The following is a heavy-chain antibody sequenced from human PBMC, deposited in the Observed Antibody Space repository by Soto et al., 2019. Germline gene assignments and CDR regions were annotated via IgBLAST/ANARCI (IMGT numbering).Heavy chain of an antibody. V-gene: IGHV1-18*04. D-gene: IGHD1-1*01. CDR2: ISAYNGNT. Sequence: GASVKVSCKASGYTFTSYGISWVRQAPGQGLEWMGWISAYNGNTNYAQKLQGRVTMTTDTSTSTAYMELRSLRSDDTAVYYCASSAVYAGTTFWFDPWGQGTMVTVYS. CDR1: GYTFTSYG. J-gene: IGHJ5*02. CDR3: ASSAVYAGTTFWFDP.